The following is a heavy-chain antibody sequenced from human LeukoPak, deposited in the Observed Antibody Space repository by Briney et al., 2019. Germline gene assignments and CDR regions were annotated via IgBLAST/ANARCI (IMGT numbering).Heavy chain of an antibody. D-gene: IGHD5-12*01. CDR3: VRDGGVSGYDLLDY. J-gene: IGHJ4*02. CDR1: GFTFNNYG. CDR2: IWYDGSNK. V-gene: IGHV3-33*01. Sequence: GTSLRLSCAASGFTFNNYGMHWVRQAPGQGLEWVAVIWYDGSNKYYADSVKARFTISRDNAKSSVSLQMNSLRAEDTAVYYCVRDGGVSGYDLLDYWGQGTLVTVSS.